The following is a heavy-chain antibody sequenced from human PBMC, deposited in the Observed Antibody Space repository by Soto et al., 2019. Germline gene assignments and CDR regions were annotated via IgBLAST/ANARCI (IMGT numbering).Heavy chain of an antibody. CDR1: GFTFSRNG. V-gene: IGHV3-30*18. CDR2: ISYDGRNT. Sequence: QVQLVESGGGMVQPGRSLRLSCAASGFTFSRNGMHWVRQAPGKGLEWVVVISYDGRNTYYADSVKGRFTISRDNSKNTLYLQMNSLRAEDTAVYYCAKDRVESGLGEVDYWGQGTLVTVSS. J-gene: IGHJ4*02. CDR3: AKDRVESGLGEVDY. D-gene: IGHD3-16*01.